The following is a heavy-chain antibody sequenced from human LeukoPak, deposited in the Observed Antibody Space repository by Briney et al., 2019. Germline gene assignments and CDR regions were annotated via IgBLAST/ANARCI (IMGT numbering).Heavy chain of an antibody. CDR3: ASSGNYYFTLDY. V-gene: IGHV4-59*08. D-gene: IGHD3-10*01. CDR1: GGPISNYY. CDR2: IQYSGIT. J-gene: IGHJ4*02. Sequence: SETLSLTCSVSGGPISNYYWSWIRQPPGEGLEWIGYIQYSGITKYNPSVQSRVAISLDTSRNQFSLKLTSVTAADTAVYYCASSGNYYFTLDYWGQGTLVTVSS.